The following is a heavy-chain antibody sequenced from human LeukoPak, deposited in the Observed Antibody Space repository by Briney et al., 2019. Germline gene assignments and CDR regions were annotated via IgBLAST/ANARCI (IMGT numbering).Heavy chain of an antibody. V-gene: IGHV3-30*02. J-gene: IGHJ3*02. CDR2: IWYGGGNK. D-gene: IGHD2-2*01. CDR1: GFTFSSYG. CDR3: AKDRGCSSTSCLGAFDI. Sequence: TGGSLRLSCAASGFTFSSYGMHWVRQAPGKGLEWVAVIWYGGGNKYYADSVKGRFTISRDNSKNTLYLQMNSLRAEDTAVYYCAKDRGCSSTSCLGAFDIWGQGTMVTVSS.